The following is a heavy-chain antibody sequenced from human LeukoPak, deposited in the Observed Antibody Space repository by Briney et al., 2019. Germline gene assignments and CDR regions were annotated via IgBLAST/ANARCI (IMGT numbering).Heavy chain of an antibody. J-gene: IGHJ6*02. CDR2: INPSGGST. CDR3: AKGMEWVVVPAALDV. CDR1: GYTFTNYY. Sequence: ASVKVSCKASGYTFTNYYIHWVRQAPGQGLEWMGIINPSGGSTNFAQKFQGRVTMTTDTSTITVYMELSSLRSEDTAVYYCAKGMEWVVVPAALDVWGQGTTVTVSS. V-gene: IGHV1-46*01. D-gene: IGHD2-2*01.